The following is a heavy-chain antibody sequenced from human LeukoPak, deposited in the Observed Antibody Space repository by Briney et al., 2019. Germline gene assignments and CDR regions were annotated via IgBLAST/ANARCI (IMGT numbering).Heavy chain of an antibody. Sequence: GGSLRLSCAASGFTFSSYSMNWVGQAPGKGLEWVSSISSSSSYIYYADSVKGRFTISRDNAKNSLYLQMNSLRAEDTAVYYCARYCSSTSCYLADYWGQGTLVTVSS. V-gene: IGHV3-21*01. J-gene: IGHJ4*02. D-gene: IGHD2-2*01. CDR3: ARYCSSTSCYLADY. CDR1: GFTFSSYS. CDR2: ISSSSSYI.